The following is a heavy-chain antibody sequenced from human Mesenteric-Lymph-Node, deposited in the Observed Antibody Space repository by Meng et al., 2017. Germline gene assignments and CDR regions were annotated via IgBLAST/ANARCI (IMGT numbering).Heavy chain of an antibody. Sequence: SETLSLTCAVYGGSFSGYYWSWIRQPPGKGLEWIGEINHSGSTNYNPSLKSRVTISVDKSKNQFSLKLSSVTAADTAVYYCARGPASVDTAMVTFDYWGQGTLVTVSS. V-gene: IGHV4-34*01. CDR2: INHSGST. J-gene: IGHJ4*02. D-gene: IGHD5-18*01. CDR1: GGSFSGYY. CDR3: ARGPASVDTAMVTFDY.